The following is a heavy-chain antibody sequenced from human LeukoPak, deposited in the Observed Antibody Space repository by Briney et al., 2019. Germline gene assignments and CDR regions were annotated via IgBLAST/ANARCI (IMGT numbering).Heavy chain of an antibody. J-gene: IGHJ6*03. CDR1: GGSISSHY. Sequence: SETLFLTCTVSGGSISSHYWTWIRQSPVKGLEWIGDISNSGSISYNPSLKSRVTISIDTSKNQFSLKLSSVTAADTAVYYCGRDALVGYFSYYYMDVWGKGTTVTVSS. V-gene: IGHV4-59*11. CDR3: GRDALVGYFSYYYMDV. D-gene: IGHD2-15*01. CDR2: ISNSGSI.